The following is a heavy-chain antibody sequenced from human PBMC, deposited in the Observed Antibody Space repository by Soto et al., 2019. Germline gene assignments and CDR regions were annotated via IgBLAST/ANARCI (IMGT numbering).Heavy chain of an antibody. CDR1: GYTFTGYY. Sequence: AASVKVSCKASGYTFTGYYMHWVRQAPGQGLEWMGWINPNSGGTNYAQKFQGWVTMTRDTSISTAYMELSRLRSDDTAVYYCARRDYGGNSPFDYWGQGTLVTVSS. J-gene: IGHJ4*02. CDR2: INPNSGGT. CDR3: ARRDYGGNSPFDY. D-gene: IGHD4-17*01. V-gene: IGHV1-2*04.